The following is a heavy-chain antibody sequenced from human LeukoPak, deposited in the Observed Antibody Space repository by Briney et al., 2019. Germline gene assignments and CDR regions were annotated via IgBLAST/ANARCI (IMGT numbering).Heavy chain of an antibody. CDR3: TRDRGDGYISFDY. Sequence: GSLRLFCAASGFSFSSYWMHWVRQAPGKGLVWVSRINSDGSSTNYADSVKGRFTISRDNAKNTHYLQMNSLRAEDTAVYYCTRDRGDGYISFDYWGQGTLVTVSS. J-gene: IGHJ4*02. V-gene: IGHV3-74*01. CDR1: GFSFSSYW. D-gene: IGHD5-24*01. CDR2: INSDGSST.